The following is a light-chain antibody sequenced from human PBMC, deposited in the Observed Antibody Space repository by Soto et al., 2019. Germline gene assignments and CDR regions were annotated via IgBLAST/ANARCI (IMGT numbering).Light chain of an antibody. CDR2: EVS. Sequence: QSALTQPASVSGSPGQSITISCTGTSSDVGGYNYVSWYQQHPGKAPKLMIYEVSNRPSGVSNRFSGSKSGNTAPLTISGLQAEDEADYYCSSYTSSSTPHVFGTGTKLTVL. J-gene: IGLJ1*01. CDR3: SSYTSSSTPHV. CDR1: SSDVGGYNY. V-gene: IGLV2-14*01.